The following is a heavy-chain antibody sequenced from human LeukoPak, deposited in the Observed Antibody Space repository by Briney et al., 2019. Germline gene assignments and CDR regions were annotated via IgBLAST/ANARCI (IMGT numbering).Heavy chain of an antibody. CDR2: ISSSGSTI. J-gene: IGHJ6*03. CDR1: GFTFSDYY. V-gene: IGHV3-11*04. D-gene: IGHD4-11*01. CDR3: ARLQYYYYMDV. Sequence: GGSLRLSCAASGFTFSDYYMSWIRQAPGKGLEWVSYISSSGSTIYYADSVKGRFTISRANAKNSLYQQMNSLRAEDTAVYYCARLQYYYYMDVWGKGTTVTVSS.